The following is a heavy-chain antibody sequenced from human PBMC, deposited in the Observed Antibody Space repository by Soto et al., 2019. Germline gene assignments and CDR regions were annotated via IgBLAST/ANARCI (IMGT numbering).Heavy chain of an antibody. Sequence: PVGSLRLSCASSVFTFSSYSMNCVRHAPGKWLEWVSSISSSSSYIYYADSVKGRFTISRDNAKNSLYLQMNSLRAEDTAVYYCARNQYCSSPSCWSGMEVWGQATTVIVSS. V-gene: IGHV3-21*01. J-gene: IGHJ6*01. CDR2: ISSSSSYI. CDR1: VFTFSSYS. CDR3: ARNQYCSSPSCWSGMEV. D-gene: IGHD2-2*01.